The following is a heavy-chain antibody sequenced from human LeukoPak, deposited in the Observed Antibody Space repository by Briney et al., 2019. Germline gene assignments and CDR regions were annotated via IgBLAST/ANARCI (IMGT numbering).Heavy chain of an antibody. CDR2: IIPILGMA. CDR3: ARHPVVPAAPFDY. D-gene: IGHD2-2*01. V-gene: IGHV1-69*04. CDR1: GGTFISYA. J-gene: IGHJ4*02. Sequence: ASVKVSFKASGGTFISYAISWVRQAPGQGLEWMGRIIPILGMANYAQKFQGRVTITADKSTSTAYMELSSLRSEDTAVYYCARHPVVPAAPFDYWGQGTLVTVSS.